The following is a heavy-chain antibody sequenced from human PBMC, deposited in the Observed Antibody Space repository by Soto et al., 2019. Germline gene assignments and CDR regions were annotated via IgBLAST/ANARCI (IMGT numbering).Heavy chain of an antibody. CDR1: GFTFSSFA. CDR2: IRAGGDST. J-gene: IGHJ6*03. CDR3: AKYGDYGQHFYYMDV. D-gene: IGHD4-17*01. V-gene: IGHV3-23*01. Sequence: GGSLRLSCAPSGFTFSSFAMTWVRQAPGKGLEWVSAIRAGGDSTYYADSVNGRFTISRDNSRSTLFLQMDSLRAEDTAIYYCAKYGDYGQHFYYMDVWGKGTTVTVSS.